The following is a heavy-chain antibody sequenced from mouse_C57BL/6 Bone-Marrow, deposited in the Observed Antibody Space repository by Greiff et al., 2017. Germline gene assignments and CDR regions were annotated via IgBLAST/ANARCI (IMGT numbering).Heavy chain of an antibody. Sequence: QVQLKQSGAELVKPGASVKLSCKASGYTFTSYWMQWVKQRPGQGLEWIGEIDPSDSYTNYNQKFKGKATLTVDTSSSTAYMQLSSLTSEDSAVYYCARNYDLYYAMDYWGQGTSVTVSS. CDR3: ARNYDLYYAMDY. V-gene: IGHV1-50*01. CDR2: IDPSDSYT. J-gene: IGHJ4*01. D-gene: IGHD2-4*01. CDR1: GYTFTSYW.